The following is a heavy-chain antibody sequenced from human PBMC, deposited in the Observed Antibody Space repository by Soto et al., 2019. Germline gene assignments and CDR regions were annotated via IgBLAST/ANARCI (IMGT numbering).Heavy chain of an antibody. J-gene: IGHJ5*02. D-gene: IGHD3-10*01. CDR3: AREQLDTMVRGNWFDP. CDR2: IIPIFGTA. V-gene: IGHV1-69*06. Sequence: QVQLVQSGAEVKKPGSSVKVSCTASGGTFSSYAISWVRQAPGQGLEWMGGIIPIFGTANYAQKFQGRVTITADKSTSTAYRGLSSLLSEDTAVYYCAREQLDTMVRGNWFDPWGQGTIVTVSS. CDR1: GGTFSSYA.